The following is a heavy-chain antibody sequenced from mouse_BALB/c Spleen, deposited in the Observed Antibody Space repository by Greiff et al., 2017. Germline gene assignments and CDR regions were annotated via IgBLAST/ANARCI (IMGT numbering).Heavy chain of an antibody. CDR1: GFTFSDYY. CDR2: ISDGGSYT. J-gene: IGHJ4*01. V-gene: IGHV5-4*02. Sequence: VKLVESGGGLVKPGGSLKLSCAASGFTFSDYYMYWVRQTPEKRLEWVATISDGGSYTYYPDSVKGRFTISRDNAKNNLYLQMSSLKSEDTAMYYCARGGDGYAMDYWGQGTSVTVSS. D-gene: IGHD3-3*01. CDR3: ARGGDGYAMDY.